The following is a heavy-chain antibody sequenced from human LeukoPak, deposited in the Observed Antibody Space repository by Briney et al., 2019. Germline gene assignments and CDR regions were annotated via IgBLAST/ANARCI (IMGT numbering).Heavy chain of an antibody. CDR3: ARLNSGSYEGAFDY. V-gene: IGHV3-11*04. CDR2: ISGSGTTK. Sequence: GGSLRLSCAAPGFTFSDYYMSWIRQAPGKGLEWVSYISGSGTTKSYADSVKGRFTISRDNAKNSLYRQMDSLRAEDTAVYYCARLNSGSYEGAFDYWGQGTLVTVSS. D-gene: IGHD1-26*01. J-gene: IGHJ4*02. CDR1: GFTFSDYY.